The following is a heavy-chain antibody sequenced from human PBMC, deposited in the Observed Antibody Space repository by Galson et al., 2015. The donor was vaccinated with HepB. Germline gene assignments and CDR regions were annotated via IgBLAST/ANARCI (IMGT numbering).Heavy chain of an antibody. Sequence: LKVSCKASGYTFTSNGISWVRQTPRQGLEWLGWISSYGGNTKYAQKYQGRITLTRDTSTSTAYLELRSLRSDDTAVYYCARDRDYRFDFWGQGTLVTVSS. D-gene: IGHD4/OR15-4a*01. CDR1: GYTFTSNG. J-gene: IGHJ4*02. CDR3: ARDRDYRFDF. CDR2: ISSYGGNT. V-gene: IGHV1-18*04.